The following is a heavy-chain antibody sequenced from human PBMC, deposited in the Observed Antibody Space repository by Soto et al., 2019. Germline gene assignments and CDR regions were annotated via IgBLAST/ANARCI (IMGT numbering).Heavy chain of an antibody. CDR1: GYSFTSYW. CDR2: IYPGDSDT. CDR3: AAGGISPGNYNYYAMDV. Sequence: PGESLKISCNGSGYSFTSYWIGWVRQMPGKGLEWMGFIYPGDSDTRYSPSFQGQVTISADKSISTAYLQWSSLKASDTAVYYCAAGGISPGNYNYYAMDVWGQGTTVTVSS. V-gene: IGHV5-51*01. D-gene: IGHD3-16*01. J-gene: IGHJ6*02.